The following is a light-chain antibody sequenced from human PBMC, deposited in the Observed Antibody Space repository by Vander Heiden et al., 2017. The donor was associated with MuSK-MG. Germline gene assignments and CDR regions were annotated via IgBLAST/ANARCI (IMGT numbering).Light chain of an antibody. CDR2: GAS. CDR1: QSVSSN. Sequence: EIVMTQSPATLSVSPGERATLSCRASQSVSSNLAWYQQKPGQAPRLLIYGASTRATGIPARFSGSGSGTEFTLTISSLQSEDFAVYYCQQYNNWPPCGCLYTFGQGTKLEIK. V-gene: IGKV3-15*01. J-gene: IGKJ2*01. CDR3: QQYNNWPPCGCLYT.